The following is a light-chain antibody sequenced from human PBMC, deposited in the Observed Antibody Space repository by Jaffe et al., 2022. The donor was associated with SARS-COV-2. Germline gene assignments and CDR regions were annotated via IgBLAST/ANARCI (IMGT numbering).Light chain of an antibody. CDR3: CTYVGRRYV. J-gene: IGLJ1*01. Sequence: QSALTQPASVSGSPGQSITISCTGTSSDVGSYNLVSWYQHHPGKAPKPMIYEGSKRPSGVSNRFSGSKSGSTASLTISGLQAEDEADYYCCTYVGRRYVFGTGTKVTVL. CDR2: EGS. V-gene: IGLV2-23*01. CDR1: SSDVGSYNL.